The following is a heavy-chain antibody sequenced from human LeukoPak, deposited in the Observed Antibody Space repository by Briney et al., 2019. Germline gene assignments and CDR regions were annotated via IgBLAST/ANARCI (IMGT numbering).Heavy chain of an antibody. V-gene: IGHV3-30-3*01. CDR1: GFTFSSYA. CDR2: ISYDGSNK. CDR3: ARAEMATYYFDY. Sequence: PGGSLRLSCAASGFTFSSYAMHWVRQAPGKGLEWVAVISYDGSNKCYADSVKGRFTISRDNSKNTLYLQMNSLRAEDTAVYYCARAEMATYYFDYWGQGTLVTVSS. J-gene: IGHJ4*02. D-gene: IGHD5-24*01.